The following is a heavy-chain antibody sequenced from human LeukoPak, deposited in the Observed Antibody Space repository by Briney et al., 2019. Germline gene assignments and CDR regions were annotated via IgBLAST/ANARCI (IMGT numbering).Heavy chain of an antibody. CDR3: ARVGYRYYFDSSGSYNPNFLDY. Sequence: PSETLSLTCTVSGGSISSSSDYYWSWIRQSPEKGLEWIGEINYSGSPNYNPSLKSRVTISVDTSKNQFSLKLSSVTAADTAVYYCARVGYRYYFDSSGSYNPNFLDYWGQGTLVTVSS. D-gene: IGHD3-22*01. CDR2: INYSGSP. J-gene: IGHJ4*02. CDR1: GGSISSSSDYY. V-gene: IGHV4-39*07.